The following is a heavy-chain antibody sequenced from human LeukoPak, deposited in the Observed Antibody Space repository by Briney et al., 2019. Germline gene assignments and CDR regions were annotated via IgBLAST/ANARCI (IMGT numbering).Heavy chain of an antibody. V-gene: IGHV3-23*01. CDR3: AKFRPYCSGGSCYYYGMDV. D-gene: IGHD2-15*01. CDR1: GFTFSSYA. J-gene: IGHJ6*02. Sequence: GGSLRLSCAASGFTFSSYAMSWVRQAPGKGLEWVSAISGSGGSTYYADSVKGRFTISRDNSKNTLYLQMNSLRAEDTAVYYCAKFRPYCSGGSCYYYGMDVWGQGTTVTVSS. CDR2: ISGSGGST.